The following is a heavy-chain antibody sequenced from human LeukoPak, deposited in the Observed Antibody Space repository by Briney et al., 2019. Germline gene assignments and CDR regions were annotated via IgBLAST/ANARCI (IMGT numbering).Heavy chain of an antibody. CDR2: IWYDGSNV. J-gene: IGHJ5*02. CDR1: GFTFSNYG. CDR3: AREEAVAGIIRWFDP. D-gene: IGHD6-19*01. Sequence: GGSLRLSCAASGFTFSNYGMHWARQAPGKGLEWVGVIWYDGSNVKYPDSVKGRFTISRDNSKNMMYLQMNSLRAEDTAVYYCAREEAVAGIIRWFDPWAREPWSPSPQ. V-gene: IGHV3-33*01.